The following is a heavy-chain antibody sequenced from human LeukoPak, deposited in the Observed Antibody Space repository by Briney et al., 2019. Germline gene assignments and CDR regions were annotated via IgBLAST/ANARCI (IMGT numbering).Heavy chain of an antibody. V-gene: IGHV3-21*01. CDR3: ARVRGSNYYFDY. Sequence: GSLRLSCAASGFPFRSYSMNWVRQAPGKGLEWVSSIIYSSSYIFYADSVKGRFTISRDNAKNSLYLQMNSLRAEDTAVYYCARVRGSNYYFDYWGQGTLVTVSS. J-gene: IGHJ4*02. CDR1: GFPFRSYS. D-gene: IGHD6-13*01. CDR2: IIYSSSYI.